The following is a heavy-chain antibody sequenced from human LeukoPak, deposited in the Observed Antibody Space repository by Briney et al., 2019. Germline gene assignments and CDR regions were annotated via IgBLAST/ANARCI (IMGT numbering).Heavy chain of an antibody. V-gene: IGHV3-23*01. J-gene: IGHJ4*02. CDR3: ARDKGVLLLEYFDY. CDR1: GFTFSTYA. CDR2: ISGNGGNT. D-gene: IGHD3-10*01. Sequence: HPGGSLRLSCAASGFTFSTYAMSWVRQAPGKGLEWVSAISGNGGNTYYADSVKGRFTISRDNSKNTLRLQMNSLRAEDTAVYYCARDKGVLLLEYFDYWGQGILVTVSS.